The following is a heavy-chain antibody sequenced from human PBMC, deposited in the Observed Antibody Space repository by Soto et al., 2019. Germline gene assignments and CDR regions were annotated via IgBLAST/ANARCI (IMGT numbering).Heavy chain of an antibody. D-gene: IGHD3-3*01. Sequence: QVQLVESGGGVVQPGRSLRLSCAASGFTFSSYGRHWVRQAPGKGLEWVAVIWYDGSNKYYADSVKGRFTISRDNSKNPQYLQMNHLRSELTAVYYCARGAYNFWISYLPYNFAFWGQGSLLTVSS. CDR2: IWYDGSNK. V-gene: IGHV3-33*01. J-gene: IGHJ4*02. CDR1: GFTFSSYG. CDR3: ARGAYNFWISYLPYNFAF.